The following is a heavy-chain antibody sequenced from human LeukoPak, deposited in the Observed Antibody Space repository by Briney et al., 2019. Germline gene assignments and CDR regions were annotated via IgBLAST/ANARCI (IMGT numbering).Heavy chain of an antibody. D-gene: IGHD4-23*01. CDR2: ISYDGSNK. CDR1: GFSFSSYE. J-gene: IGHJ4*02. Sequence: GGSLRLSCAASGFSFSSYEMNWVRQAPGKGLEWVAVISYDGSNKYYADSVKGRFTISRDNSRNTLYLQMNSLRAEDTAVYYCAKDLRWLAFDYWGQGTLVTVSS. V-gene: IGHV3-30*18. CDR3: AKDLRWLAFDY.